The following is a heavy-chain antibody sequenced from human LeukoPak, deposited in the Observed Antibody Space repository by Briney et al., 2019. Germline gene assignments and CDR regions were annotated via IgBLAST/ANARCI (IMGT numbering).Heavy chain of an antibody. CDR2: ISSSGSFI. CDR3: ARDPPFIIGTTFFDY. J-gene: IGHJ4*02. Sequence: PGGSLRLSCEASGFTFSTYSMSWVRQAPGMGLEWVSSISSSGSFIYCPDSVKGRFSISRDNAKNSLYLQMNSVRAEDTAVYYCARDPPFIIGTTFFDYWGQGTLVTVSS. D-gene: IGHD1-20*01. CDR1: GFTFSTYS. V-gene: IGHV3-21*01.